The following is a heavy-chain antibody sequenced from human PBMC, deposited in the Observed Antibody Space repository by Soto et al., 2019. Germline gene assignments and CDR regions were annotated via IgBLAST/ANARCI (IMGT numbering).Heavy chain of an antibody. D-gene: IGHD1-7*01. V-gene: IGHV3-30*03. J-gene: IGHJ6*02. CDR3: ARSRTGTTYGGMDV. CDR2: ISYDGSNR. Sequence: GGSLRLSCAASGFTFDTYGMHWVRQAPGKGLEWVAVISYDGSNRYYADSVKGRFTISRDNSKNTLYLQMNSLRAEDTAVYYCARSRTGTTYGGMDVWGQGTTVTVSS. CDR1: GFTFDTYG.